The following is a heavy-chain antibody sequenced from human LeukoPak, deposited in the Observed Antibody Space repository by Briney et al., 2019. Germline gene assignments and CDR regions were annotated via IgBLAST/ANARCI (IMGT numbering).Heavy chain of an antibody. CDR1: GFTFSSYA. Sequence: GGSLRLSCAASGFTFSSYAMHWVRQAPGKGLEYVSAISSNGGSTYYANSVKGRFTISRDNSKNTLYLQMGSLRAEDMAVYYCARDYGSGYPVYYFGYWGQGTLVTVSS. CDR3: ARDYGSGYPVYYFGY. V-gene: IGHV3-64*01. J-gene: IGHJ4*02. CDR2: ISSNGGST. D-gene: IGHD3-3*01.